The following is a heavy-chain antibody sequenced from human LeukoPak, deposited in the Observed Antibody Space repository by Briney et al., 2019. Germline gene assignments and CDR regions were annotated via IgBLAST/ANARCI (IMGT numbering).Heavy chain of an antibody. CDR1: GYPFNRYG. Sequence: ASVKVSCKASGYPFNRYGVSWVRQAPGQGLEWMGWISAYNGNTNYAQKLQGRVTMTTDTSTSTAYMELRSLRSDDTAVYYCATPGGWRGKYFQHWGQGTLVTVSS. CDR2: ISAYNGNT. J-gene: IGHJ1*01. CDR3: ATPGGWRGKYFQH. V-gene: IGHV1-18*01. D-gene: IGHD6-19*01.